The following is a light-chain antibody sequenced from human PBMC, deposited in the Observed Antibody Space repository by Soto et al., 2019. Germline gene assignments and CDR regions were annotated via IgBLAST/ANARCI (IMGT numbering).Light chain of an antibody. V-gene: IGKV1-5*03. CDR2: KAS. CDR1: QTISSW. Sequence: DIQMTQSPSTLSGSVGDRVTITCRASQTISSWLAWYQQKPGKAPKLLIYKASSLESGVPSRFSGSGSGTEFTLTISSLQPDGFATYYCQQYNSYSWTFGQGTKVDIK. CDR3: QQYNSYSWT. J-gene: IGKJ1*01.